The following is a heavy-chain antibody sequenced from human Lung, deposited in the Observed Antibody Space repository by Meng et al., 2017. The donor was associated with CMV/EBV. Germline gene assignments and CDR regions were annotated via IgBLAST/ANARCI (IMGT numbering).Heavy chain of an antibody. D-gene: IGHD6-19*01. V-gene: IGHV4-4*02. Sequence: QGRLPESGPGLVKPSGTLALTSAVSGGSISSSNWWSWVRQPPGKGLEWIGEIYRSGSTNYNPSLKSRVTISVDKSKNQFSLKLSSVTAADTAVYYCASFPPPGKQWLVTDYWGQGTLVTVSS. CDR2: IYRSGST. J-gene: IGHJ4*02. CDR1: GGSISSSNW. CDR3: ASFPPPGKQWLVTDY.